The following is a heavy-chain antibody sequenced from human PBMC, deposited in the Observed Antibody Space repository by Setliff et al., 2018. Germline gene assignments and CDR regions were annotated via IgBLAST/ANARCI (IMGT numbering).Heavy chain of an antibody. Sequence: PSETLSLTCTVSGGSISSSSYYWGWIRQPPGKGLEWIGSIYYSGSTYYNPSLKSRVTISVDTSKNQFSLKLSSVTAADTAVYYCARDLQLSSWFDPWGQGTLVTVSS. J-gene: IGHJ5*02. CDR2: IYYSGST. CDR3: ARDLQLSSWFDP. CDR1: GGSISSSSYY. V-gene: IGHV4-39*02. D-gene: IGHD1-1*01.